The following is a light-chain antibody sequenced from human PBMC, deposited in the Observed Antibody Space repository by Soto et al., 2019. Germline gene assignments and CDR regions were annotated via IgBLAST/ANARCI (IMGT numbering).Light chain of an antibody. J-gene: IGLJ2*01. CDR3: CSYAGSSIFVL. CDR2: EDS. V-gene: IGLV2-23*02. Sequence: QLVLAQPASVSGSPGQSITISCTGSSSDVGSYNLVSWYQQHPGKAPKLMIYEDSQRPSGVSNRFSGSKSGNTASLTISGLQAEDEADYYCCSYAGSSIFVLFGGGTKLTVL. CDR1: SSDVGSYNL.